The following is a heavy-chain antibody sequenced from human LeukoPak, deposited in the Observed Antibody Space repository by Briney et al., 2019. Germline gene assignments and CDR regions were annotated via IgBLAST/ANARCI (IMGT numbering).Heavy chain of an antibody. CDR2: IKQDGSEK. Sequence: GGSLRLSCAASGFTFSWYWMSWVRQAPGKGLEWVANIKQDGSEKYYVDSVKGRFAISRDNAKNSLYLQMNGPRAEDTAVYYCARDNYMDVWGKGTTVTVSS. J-gene: IGHJ6*03. V-gene: IGHV3-7*01. CDR3: ARDNYMDV. CDR1: GFTFSWYW.